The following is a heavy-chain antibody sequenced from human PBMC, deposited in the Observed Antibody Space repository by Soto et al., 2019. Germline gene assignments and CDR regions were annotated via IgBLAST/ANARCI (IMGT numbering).Heavy chain of an antibody. CDR2: IRSKAYGGTT. CDR3: TRVESRGYSYGYSDY. D-gene: IGHD5-18*01. Sequence: PGGSLRLSCTSSGFTFGDYAMSLFRQAPGKGLEWVGFIRSKAYGGTTEYAASVKGRFTISRDDSKSIAYLQMNSLKTEDTAVYYCTRVESRGYSYGYSDYWGQGTLVTVSS. J-gene: IGHJ4*02. CDR1: GFTFGDYA. V-gene: IGHV3-49*03.